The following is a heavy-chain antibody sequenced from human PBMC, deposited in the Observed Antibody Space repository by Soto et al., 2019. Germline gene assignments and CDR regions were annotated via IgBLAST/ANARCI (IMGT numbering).Heavy chain of an antibody. D-gene: IGHD1-26*01. J-gene: IGHJ4*02. CDR3: AHDSHGGNTYFDL. CDR2: IYFSGST. Sequence: VQLQESGPGLVRPSETLSLNCTVSGGSISSGNFYWSWIRQPPGKGLEWIGYIYFSGSTSYSPSLKSRLTISLNTSNIQFSLKLTSVTAADTAVYYCAHDSHGGNTYFDLWGQGALVTVSS. V-gene: IGHV4-30-4*01. CDR1: GGSISSGNFY.